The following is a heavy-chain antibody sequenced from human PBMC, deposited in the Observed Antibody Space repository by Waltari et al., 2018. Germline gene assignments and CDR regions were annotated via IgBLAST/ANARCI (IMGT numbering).Heavy chain of an antibody. CDR1: GYTFTGNY. D-gene: IGHD3-3*01. Sequence: QVQLVQSGAEVKKPGASVKVSCKASGYTFTGNYMPWVRQAPGQGLEWMDRINPNSGGTNYAQKFQGRVTMTRDTSISTAYMELSRLRSDDTAVYYCARGAVVTIFGVARYWGQGTLVTVSS. CDR2: INPNSGGT. V-gene: IGHV1-2*06. J-gene: IGHJ4*02. CDR3: ARGAVVTIFGVARY.